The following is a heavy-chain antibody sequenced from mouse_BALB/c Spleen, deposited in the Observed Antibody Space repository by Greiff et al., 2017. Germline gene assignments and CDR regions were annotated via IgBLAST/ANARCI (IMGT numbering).Heavy chain of an antibody. Sequence: VQLKESGAELVKPGASVKLSCTASGFNIKDTYMHWVKQRPEQGLEWIGRIDPANGNTKYDPKFQGKATITADTSSNTAYLQLSSLTSEDTAVYYCANTMITTGAMDYWGQGTSVTVSS. J-gene: IGHJ4*01. V-gene: IGHV14-3*02. CDR1: GFNIKDTY. CDR2: IDPANGNT. D-gene: IGHD2-4*01. CDR3: ANTMITTGAMDY.